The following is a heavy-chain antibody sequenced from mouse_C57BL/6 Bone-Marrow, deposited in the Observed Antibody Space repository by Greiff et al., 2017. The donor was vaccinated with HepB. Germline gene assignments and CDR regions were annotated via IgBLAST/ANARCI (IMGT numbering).Heavy chain of an antibody. CDR2: FYPGSGSM. D-gene: IGHD2-3*01. CDR1: GYTFTEYT. J-gene: IGHJ3*01. V-gene: IGHV1-62-2*01. CDR3: ARHEGGIYDGYPWFAY. Sequence: VQLQESGAELVKPGASVKLSCKASGYTFTEYTIHWVKQRSGQGLEWIGWFYPGSGSMKYNEKFKDKATLTADKSSSTVYMELSRLTSEDSAVYFCARHEGGIYDGYPWFAYWGQGTLVTVSA.